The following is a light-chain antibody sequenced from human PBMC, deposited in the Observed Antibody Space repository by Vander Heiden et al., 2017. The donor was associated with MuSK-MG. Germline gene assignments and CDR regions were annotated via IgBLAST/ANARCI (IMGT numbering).Light chain of an antibody. Sequence: DIQMTQSPSPLPASVGDRVTITCRASQSISSWLAWSQPKPGKAPKLRIYKASTLESGGPSRVSGSGSGTELTLTISSLEPDDLATYHRQKYNSNPLTFGGGTKVEIK. V-gene: IGKV1-5*03. CDR2: KAS. J-gene: IGKJ4*01. CDR1: QSISSW. CDR3: QKYNSNPLT.